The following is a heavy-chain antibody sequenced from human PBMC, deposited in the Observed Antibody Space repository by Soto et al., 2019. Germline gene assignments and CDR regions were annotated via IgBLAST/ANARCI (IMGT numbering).Heavy chain of an antibody. J-gene: IGHJ6*02. D-gene: IGHD3-3*01. Sequence: GGSRRLSCAASGFTLSSYWMHWVRQAPGKGLVWVSRINSDGSSTSYADSVKGRFTISRDNAKNTLYLQMNSLRAEDTAVYYCARESTYYDFWSGPYYYYYGMDVWGQGTTVTVSS. V-gene: IGHV3-74*01. CDR3: ARESTYYDFWSGPYYYYYGMDV. CDR1: GFTLSSYW. CDR2: INSDGSST.